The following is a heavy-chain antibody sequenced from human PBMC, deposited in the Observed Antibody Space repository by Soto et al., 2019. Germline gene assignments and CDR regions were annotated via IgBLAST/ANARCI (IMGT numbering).Heavy chain of an antibody. CDR3: ARQHSSARLHFDS. J-gene: IGHJ4*02. D-gene: IGHD6-19*01. V-gene: IGHV4-59*08. CDR1: GFSISSYY. CDR2: IYYSGST. Sequence: PSETLSLTCTVSGFSISSYYWSWIRQPPGKGLEWIGYIYYSGSTNYNPSLKSRVTISVDTSKNQFSLKLDSVTAADTAVYYCARQHSSARLHFDSWGPGTLVTVSS.